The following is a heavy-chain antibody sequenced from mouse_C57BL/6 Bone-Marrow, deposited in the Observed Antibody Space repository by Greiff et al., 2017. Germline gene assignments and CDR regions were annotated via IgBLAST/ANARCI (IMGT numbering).Heavy chain of an antibody. CDR1: GYTFTSFG. CDR2: IYPRSGNT. CDR3: ARVYYGSRGAWFAY. Sequence: VPLQQSGAELARPGASVMLSCKASGYTFTSFGISWGQLSNGPGLGVMGEIYPRSGNTYYNEKFKGKATLTADKFSSTAYMELRSLTSEDSAVYFCARVYYGSRGAWFAYWGQGTLVTVSA. J-gene: IGHJ3*01. V-gene: IGHV1-81*01. D-gene: IGHD1-1*01.